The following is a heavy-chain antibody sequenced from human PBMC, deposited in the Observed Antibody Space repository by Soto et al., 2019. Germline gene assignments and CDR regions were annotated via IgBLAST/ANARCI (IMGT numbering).Heavy chain of an antibody. CDR3: VREDDTTGSYSWFDP. CDR1: GAAFNTIT. CDR2: FVPVFGSA. Sequence: QVQLVQSGAEVKKPGSSVRVSCKASGAAFNTITINWVRQAPGQGLEWMGGFVPVFGSATYAQKFQGRVAISADASTSTFYMELSRLNSEDTALYYCVREDDTTGSYSWFDPWDQGTLVTVSS. V-gene: IGHV1-69*01. D-gene: IGHD3-9*01. J-gene: IGHJ5*02.